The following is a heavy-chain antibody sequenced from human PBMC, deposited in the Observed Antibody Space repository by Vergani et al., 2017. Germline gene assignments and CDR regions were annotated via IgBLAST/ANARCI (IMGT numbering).Heavy chain of an antibody. Sequence: EVQLVQSGAEVKKPGESLKISCKGFGYRFSSSWIGWVRQMPGKGLEWMGIISPGDSDTRYSPSFQGQVTISVDKSSSTAYLQWSSLKASDTAMYYCARHCDGSGTIGGYKYYYYAMDVWGQGTTVTVSS. V-gene: IGHV5-51*01. J-gene: IGHJ6*02. CDR1: GYRFSSSW. D-gene: IGHD3-10*01. CDR2: ISPGDSDT. CDR3: ARHCDGSGTIGGYKYYYYAMDV.